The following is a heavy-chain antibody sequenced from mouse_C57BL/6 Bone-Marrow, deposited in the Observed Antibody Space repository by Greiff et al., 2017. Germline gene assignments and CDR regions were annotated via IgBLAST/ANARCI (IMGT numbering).Heavy chain of an antibody. J-gene: IGHJ4*01. V-gene: IGHV5-17*01. CDR2: ISSGSSTI. CDR1: GFTFSDYG. Sequence: VKLVESGGGLVKPGGSLKLSCAASGFTFSDYGMHWVRQAPEKGLEWVAYISSGSSTIYYADTVKGRFTISRDNSKNTLFLQMTSLRSEDTAMYYCARTPLYIYYAMDYWGQGTSVTVSS. CDR3: ARTPLYIYYAMDY. D-gene: IGHD2-1*01.